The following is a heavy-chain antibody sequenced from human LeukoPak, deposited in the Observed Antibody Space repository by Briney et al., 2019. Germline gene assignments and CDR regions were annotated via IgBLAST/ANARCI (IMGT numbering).Heavy chain of an antibody. V-gene: IGHV1-69*05. D-gene: IGHD1-26*01. J-gene: IGHJ4*02. CDR1: GGTFSSYA. CDR2: IIPIFGTA. Sequence: SVKVSCKASGGTFSSYAISWVRQAPGQGLEWMGRIIPIFGTANYAQKFQGRVTTTTDESTSTAYMELSSLRSEDTAVYYCARGATPPGEYYFDYWGQGTLVTVSS. CDR3: ARGATPPGEYYFDY.